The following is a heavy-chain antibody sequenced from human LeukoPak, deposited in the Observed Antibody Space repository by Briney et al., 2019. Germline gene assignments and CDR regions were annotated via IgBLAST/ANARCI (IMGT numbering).Heavy chain of an antibody. CDR2: ISGSGGST. V-gene: IGHV3-23*01. J-gene: IGHJ5*02. CDR3: ARITIFGVVIILCWFDP. CDR1: GVTFSSYA. D-gene: IGHD3-3*01. Sequence: GGSLRLSCAASGVTFSSYAMSWVRQAPGKGLEWVSAISGSGGSTYYADSVKGRFTISRDNAKNSLYLQMNSLRAEDMALYYLARITIFGVVIILCWFDPWGQGTLVTVSS.